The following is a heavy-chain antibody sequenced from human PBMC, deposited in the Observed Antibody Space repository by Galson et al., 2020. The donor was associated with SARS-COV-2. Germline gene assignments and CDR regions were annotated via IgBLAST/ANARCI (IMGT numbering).Heavy chain of an antibody. CDR3: ARGAKYLGRTNYFDY. Sequence: GESLKISYKASGYIFSNYWVGWVRQMPGKGLEWMGLIYPADSDTKYSPSFQGQVTISADKSVSTAYLQFTSLKASDTAIYSCARGAKYLGRTNYFDYWGQGTLVSVSS. V-gene: IGHV5-51*01. D-gene: IGHD2-15*01. CDR1: GYIFSNYW. CDR2: IYPADSDT. J-gene: IGHJ4*02.